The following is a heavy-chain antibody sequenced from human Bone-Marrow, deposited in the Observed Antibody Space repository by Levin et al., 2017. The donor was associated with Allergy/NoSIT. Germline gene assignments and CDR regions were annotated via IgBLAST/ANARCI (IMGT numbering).Heavy chain of an antibody. J-gene: IGHJ4*02. Sequence: GGSLRLSCAASGFTFSSYGMHWVRQAPGKGLEWVAVISYDGSNKYYADSVKGRFTISRDNSKNTLYLQMNSLRAEDTAVYYCAKLPIPGTTGTTNYWGQGTLVTVSS. D-gene: IGHD1-1*01. V-gene: IGHV3-30*18. CDR3: AKLPIPGTTGTTNY. CDR2: ISYDGSNK. CDR1: GFTFSSYG.